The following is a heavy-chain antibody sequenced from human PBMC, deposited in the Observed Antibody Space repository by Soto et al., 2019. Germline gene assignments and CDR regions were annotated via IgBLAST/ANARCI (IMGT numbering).Heavy chain of an antibody. D-gene: IGHD4-17*01. CDR1: GYTFTNYG. J-gene: IGHJ6*04. CDR3: ARLDYGVQDV. CDR2: ISGYSGDT. Sequence: ASVKVSCKASGYTFTNYGINWVRQAPGQGLEWMGWISGYSGDTKLAQTLRDRVTLTTDTSTSTAYIELRSLRSDDTAVYYCARLDYGVQDVWGKGTTVTVSS. V-gene: IGHV1-18*01.